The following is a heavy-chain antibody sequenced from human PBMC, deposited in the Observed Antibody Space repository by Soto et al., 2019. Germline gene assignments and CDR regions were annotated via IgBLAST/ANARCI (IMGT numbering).Heavy chain of an antibody. CDR3: TTVFLLPRGLGSSVF. J-gene: IGHJ4*02. V-gene: IGHV3-15*01. Sequence: EGQLEQSGGGLVRSGGSLRLSCVASGFSFSNAWMTWVRQAPGKGLEWVGRVKSRPDGGTTDYASPVSGRFTITRDDSKSTVYLQMHSLKGEDTAVYYCTTVFLLPRGLGSSVFWGQGALVTVSS. CDR1: GFSFSNAW. D-gene: IGHD6-25*01. CDR2: VKSRPDGGTT.